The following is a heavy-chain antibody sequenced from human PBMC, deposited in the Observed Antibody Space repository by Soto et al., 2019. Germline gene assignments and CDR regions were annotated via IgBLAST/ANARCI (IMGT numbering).Heavy chain of an antibody. Sequence: XGSLRLSFAASGFTLSSYGMHWVHQAPGKGLEWVAVISYDGSNKYYADSVKGRFTISRDNSKNTLYLQMNSLRAEDTAVYYCAKEGYYDSSGYYYEGDFYYYYGMDVWGQGTTVTVS. CDR3: AKEGYYDSSGYYYEGDFYYYYGMDV. CDR2: ISYDGSNK. V-gene: IGHV3-30*18. D-gene: IGHD3-22*01. CDR1: GFTLSSYG. J-gene: IGHJ6*02.